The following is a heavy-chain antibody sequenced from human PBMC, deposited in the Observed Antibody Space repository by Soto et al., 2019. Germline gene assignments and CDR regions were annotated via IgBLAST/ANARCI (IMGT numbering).Heavy chain of an antibody. V-gene: IGHV3-53*04. D-gene: IGHD6-19*01. CDR2: IYSGGST. CDR3: ARDIAVAGTGSGDY. Sequence: EVQLVESGGGLVQPGGSLRLSCAASGFTVSSNYMSWVRQAPWKGLEWVSVIYSGGSTYYADSVKGRFTISRHNSKNTLYLQMNSLRAEDTAVNYCARDIAVAGTGSGDYWGQGTLVTVSS. J-gene: IGHJ4*02. CDR1: GFTVSSNY.